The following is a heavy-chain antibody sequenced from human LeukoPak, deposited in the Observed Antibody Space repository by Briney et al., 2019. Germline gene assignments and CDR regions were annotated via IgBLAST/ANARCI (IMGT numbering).Heavy chain of an antibody. CDR2: IIPIFGTA. Sequence: ASVKVSCKASGGTFSSYAISWVRQAPGQGLEWMGGIIPIFGTANYAQKFQGRVTITADESTSTAYMELSSLRSEDTAVYYCARDLGSPGGTTSGSYGGVGYWGQGTLVTVSS. CDR1: GGTFSSYA. CDR3: ARDLGSPGGTTSGSYGGVGY. D-gene: IGHD1-26*01. V-gene: IGHV1-69*13. J-gene: IGHJ4*02.